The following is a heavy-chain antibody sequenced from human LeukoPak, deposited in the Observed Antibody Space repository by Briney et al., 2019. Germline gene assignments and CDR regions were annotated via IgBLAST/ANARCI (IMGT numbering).Heavy chain of an antibody. Sequence: GESLKISCKGSGYSFTSYWIAWVRQMPGKGLEWMGIIYPGDSDTRYSPSFQGQVTISADKSINTAYLQWSSLKATDIAMYYCARTRGRYYDSSGYPRNDAFDIWGQGTMVTVSA. V-gene: IGHV5-51*01. CDR3: ARTRGRYYDSSGYPRNDAFDI. CDR2: IYPGDSDT. J-gene: IGHJ3*02. CDR1: GYSFTSYW. D-gene: IGHD3-22*01.